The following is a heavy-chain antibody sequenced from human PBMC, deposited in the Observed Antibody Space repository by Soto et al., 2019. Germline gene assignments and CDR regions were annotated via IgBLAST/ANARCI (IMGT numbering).Heavy chain of an antibody. CDR2: ISYDGSNK. V-gene: IGHV3-30-3*01. J-gene: IGHJ6*02. CDR1: GFTFSSYA. Sequence: GSIRLSCAASGFTFSSYAMHWVRQAPGKGLEWVAVISYDGSNKYYADSVKGRFTISRDNSKNTLYLQMNSLRAEDTAVYYCARQPPYGMDVWGQGTTVTVSS. CDR3: ARQPPYGMDV.